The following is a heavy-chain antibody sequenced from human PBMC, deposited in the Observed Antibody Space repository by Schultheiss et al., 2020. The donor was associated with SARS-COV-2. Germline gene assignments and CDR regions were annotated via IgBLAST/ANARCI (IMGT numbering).Heavy chain of an antibody. V-gene: IGHV3-21*01. CDR1: GLTLSNYW. J-gene: IGHJ4*02. D-gene: IGHD2-8*02. Sequence: GGSLRLSCAASGLTLSNYWMSWVRQAPGKGLEWVSSISSSSSYIYYADSVKGRFTISRDNAKNSLYLQMNSLRAEDTAVYYCARDARNLVYWGQGTLVTVSS. CDR2: ISSSSSYI. CDR3: ARDARNLVY.